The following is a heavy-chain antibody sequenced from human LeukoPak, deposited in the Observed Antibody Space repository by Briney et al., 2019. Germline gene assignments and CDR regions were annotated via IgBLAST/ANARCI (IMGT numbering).Heavy chain of an antibody. D-gene: IGHD1-14*01. V-gene: IGHV3-33*01. CDR3: TRYNNDHFDY. CDR2: IAYDGSRA. Sequence: PGRSLRFSCAGSGFTFGGYGMHWFRQTPGKGLEWVAVIAYDGSRAFYADSVKGRFTISRDNSKNTMSVQMDDLRAEDTAVYYCTRYNNDHFDYWGQGTLVTVSS. CDR1: GFTFGGYG. J-gene: IGHJ4*02.